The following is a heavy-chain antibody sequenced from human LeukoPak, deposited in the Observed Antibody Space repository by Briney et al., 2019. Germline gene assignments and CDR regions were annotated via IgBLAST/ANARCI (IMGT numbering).Heavy chain of an antibody. J-gene: IGHJ5*02. CDR1: GYTFTSYA. Sequence: GASVKVSCKASGYTFTSYAMNWVRQAPGQGLEWMGWINTNTGNPTYAQGLTGRFVFSLDTSVSTAYMPISSLKAEDTAVYYCARGRIRIVGVGTIWFDPWGQGSLVSVYS. D-gene: IGHD6-13*01. V-gene: IGHV7-4-1*02. CDR3: ARGRIRIVGVGTIWFDP. CDR2: INTNTGNP.